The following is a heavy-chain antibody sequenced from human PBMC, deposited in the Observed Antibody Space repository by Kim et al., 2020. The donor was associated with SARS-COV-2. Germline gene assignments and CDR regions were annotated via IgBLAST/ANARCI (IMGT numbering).Heavy chain of an antibody. J-gene: IGHJ4*01. V-gene: IGHV4-38-2*02. D-gene: IGHD5-18*01. CDR1: GYSISSGYY. CDR2: IYHSGST. Sequence: SETLSLTCTVSGYSISSGYYWGWIRQPPGKGLEWIGSIYHSGSTYYNPSLKSRVTISVDTSKNQFSLKLSSVTAADTAVYYCARAKDTAMVRRYFDYWC. CDR3: ARAKDTAMVRRYFDY.